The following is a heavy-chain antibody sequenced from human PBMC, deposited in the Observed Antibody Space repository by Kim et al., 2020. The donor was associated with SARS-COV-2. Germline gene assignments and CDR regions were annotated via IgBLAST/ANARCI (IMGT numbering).Heavy chain of an antibody. V-gene: IGHV1-69*04. D-gene: IGHD2-2*01. J-gene: IGHJ5*02. CDR2: IIPILGIA. CDR1: GGTFSSYA. Sequence: SVKVSCKASGGTFSSYAISWVRQAPGQGLEWMGRIIPILGIANYAQKFQGRVTITADKSTSTAYMELSSLRSEDTAVYYCARERGYCSSTSCYVGNWFDPWGQGTLVTVSS. CDR3: ARERGYCSSTSCYVGNWFDP.